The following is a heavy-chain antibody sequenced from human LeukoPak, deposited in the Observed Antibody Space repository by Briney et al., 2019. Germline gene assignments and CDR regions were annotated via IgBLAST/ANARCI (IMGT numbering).Heavy chain of an antibody. CDR1: GGSTSSYY. D-gene: IGHD6-13*01. V-gene: IGHV4-59*01. CDR2: IYYSGST. Sequence: NPSETLSLTCTVSGGSTSSYYWSWIRQPPGKGLEWIGYIYYSGSTNYNPSLKSRVTISVDTSKNQFSLKLSSVTAADTAVYYCARDGNPYSSSWYGYSFWFDPWGQGTLVTVSS. J-gene: IGHJ5*02. CDR3: ARDGNPYSSSWYGYSFWFDP.